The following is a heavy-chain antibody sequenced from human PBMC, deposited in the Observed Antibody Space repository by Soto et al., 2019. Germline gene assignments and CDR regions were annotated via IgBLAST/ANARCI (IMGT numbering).Heavy chain of an antibody. V-gene: IGHV4-59*08. CDR2: IYYSGST. D-gene: IGHD3-9*01. J-gene: IGHJ5*01. CDR1: SFS. Sequence: SFSGGAVRQKTGKGLEWIGYIYYSGSTNYNPSLKSRVTISVDTSKNQFSLKLSSVTAADTAVYYCARLRKHYEDCTGYYPKVFDSWGQGTLDTVSP. CDR3: ARLRKHYEDCTGYYPKVFDS.